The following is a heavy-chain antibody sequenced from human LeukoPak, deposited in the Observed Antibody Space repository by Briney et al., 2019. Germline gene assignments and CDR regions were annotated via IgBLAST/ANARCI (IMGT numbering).Heavy chain of an antibody. J-gene: IGHJ5*02. Sequence: SVKVSCKASGGTFSSYAISWVRQAPGQGLEWMGGIIPIFGTANYAQKFQGRVTITADESTSTAYMELSSLRSEDTAVYYCARDGYSGYDSPSGYYSEYNWFDPWGQGTLVTVFS. CDR3: ARDGYSGYDSPSGYYSEYNWFDP. D-gene: IGHD5-12*01. CDR2: IIPIFGTA. V-gene: IGHV1-69*13. CDR1: GGTFSSYA.